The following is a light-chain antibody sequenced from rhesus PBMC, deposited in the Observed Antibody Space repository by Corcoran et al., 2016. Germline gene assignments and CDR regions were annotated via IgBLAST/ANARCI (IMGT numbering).Light chain of an antibody. CDR2: KAS. CDR3: QQYNSAPPWT. V-gene: IGKV1-21*01. Sequence: DIQMTQSPSSLSASVGDRVTISCRASQGISSWLAWYQQKPGIAPKLLIYKASSLQSGVPSRFSGSGSGKDFTLTISSLQPEDFATYYGQQYNSAPPWTFGQGTKVEIK. J-gene: IGKJ1*01. CDR1: QGISSW.